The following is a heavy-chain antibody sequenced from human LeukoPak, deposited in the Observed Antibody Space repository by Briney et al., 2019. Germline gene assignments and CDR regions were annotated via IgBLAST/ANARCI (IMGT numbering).Heavy chain of an antibody. CDR1: GPTLGSYC. CDR3: AKDEEGSSSYKVNYYYYMDV. Sequence: GGSLRLFCAAAGPTLGSYCMHWARHAAGKGRECVPFIRYDGSNIYYADSVKGRFAISRDNSKNTLYLQMNGLRAEDTAVYYCAKDEEGSSSYKVNYYYYMDVWGKGTTVTVSS. D-gene: IGHD6-13*01. J-gene: IGHJ6*03. V-gene: IGHV3-30*02. CDR2: IRYDGSNI.